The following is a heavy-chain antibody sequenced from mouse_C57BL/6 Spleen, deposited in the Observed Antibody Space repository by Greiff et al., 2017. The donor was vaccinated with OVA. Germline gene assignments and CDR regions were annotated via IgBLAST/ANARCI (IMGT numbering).Heavy chain of an antibody. D-gene: IGHD4-1*01. J-gene: IGHJ4*01. CDR1: GYTFTSYW. CDR2: IDPSDSYT. Sequence: VQLQQPGAELVRPGTSVKLSCKASGYTFTSYWMHWVKQRPGQGLEWIGVIDPSDSYTNYNQKFKGKATLTVDTSSSTAYMQLSSLTSEDSAVYYCAREINWDPYYYAMDYWGQGTSVTVSS. V-gene: IGHV1-59*01. CDR3: AREINWDPYYYAMDY.